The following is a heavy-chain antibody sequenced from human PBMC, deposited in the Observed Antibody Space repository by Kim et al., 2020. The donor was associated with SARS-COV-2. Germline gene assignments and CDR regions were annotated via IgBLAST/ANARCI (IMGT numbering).Heavy chain of an antibody. CDR2: ISGSGGST. J-gene: IGHJ4*02. CDR1: GFTFSSYA. CDR3: AKDFRPDYGSGSYSDY. Sequence: GGSLRLSCAASGFTFSSYAMSWVRQAPGKGLEWVSAISGSGGSTYYADSVKGRFTISRDNSKNTLYLQMNSLRAEDTAVYYCAKDFRPDYGSGSYSDYWGQGTLVTVSS. V-gene: IGHV3-23*01. D-gene: IGHD3-10*01.